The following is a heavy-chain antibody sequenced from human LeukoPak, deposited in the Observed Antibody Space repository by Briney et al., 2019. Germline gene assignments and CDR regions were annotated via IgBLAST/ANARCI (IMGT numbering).Heavy chain of an antibody. J-gene: IGHJ4*02. D-gene: IGHD5-18*01. Sequence: GGSPRLSCAASGVTVSSNYMSWVRQAPGKGLEWVSVIYSGGSTYYADSAKGRFTISRDNSKNTLYLQMNSLKAEDTAVYYCARDPDGYRQGHHFDYWGQGTLVTVSS. CDR2: IYSGGST. V-gene: IGHV3-66*01. CDR3: ARDPDGYRQGHHFDY. CDR1: GVTVSSNY.